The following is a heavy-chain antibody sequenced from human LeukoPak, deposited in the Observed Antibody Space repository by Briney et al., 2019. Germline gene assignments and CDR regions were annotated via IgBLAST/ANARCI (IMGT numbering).Heavy chain of an antibody. J-gene: IGHJ4*02. CDR3: AKSGDYGDYGESNYFDY. Sequence: GGSLRLSCAASGFTFSSYAMSWVRQAPGKGLEWVSAISGSGGSTYYADSVKGRFTISRDNSKNTLYLQMNSLRAEDTAVYYCAKSGDYGDYGESNYFDYWAQATLVNVAS. D-gene: IGHD4-17*01. CDR1: GFTFSSYA. CDR2: ISGSGGST. V-gene: IGHV3-23*01.